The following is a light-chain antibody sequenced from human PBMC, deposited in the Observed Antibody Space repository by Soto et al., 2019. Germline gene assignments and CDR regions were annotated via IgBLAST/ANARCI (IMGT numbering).Light chain of an antibody. V-gene: IGKV3-20*01. Sequence: EGVLTQSPGTLSLSPGDRATLSCRASQSVSRNYLAGYQQKPGHTAGLLIIGASNRAADIPTRFSASGSGTDFSLTISGLEPDDFAVYYCHQYDFLPLTFVVGT. CDR1: QSVSRNY. J-gene: IGKJ4*01. CDR3: HQYDFLPLT. CDR2: GAS.